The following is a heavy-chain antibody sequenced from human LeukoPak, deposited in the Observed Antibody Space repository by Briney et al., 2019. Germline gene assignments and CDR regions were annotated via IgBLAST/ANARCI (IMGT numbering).Heavy chain of an antibody. V-gene: IGHV5-51*01. J-gene: IGHJ4*02. D-gene: IGHD2-21*02. CDR1: GYSFTSYW. Sequence: GESLKISCKTSGYSFTSYWIAWVRQMPGKGLEWMAIIYPGDARTRYSPSFQGQVTISADKSISTAYLQWSSLKASDTAMYYCARLGPAYCAGDCYAHYWGQGTLVTVSS. CDR3: ARLGPAYCAGDCYAHY. CDR2: IYPGDART.